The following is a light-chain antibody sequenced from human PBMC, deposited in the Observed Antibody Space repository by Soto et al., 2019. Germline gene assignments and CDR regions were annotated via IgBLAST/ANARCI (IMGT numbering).Light chain of an antibody. CDR2: DVR. CDR3: CSYAGTYTLWV. CDR1: SSDVGGYNF. Sequence: QSALTQPRSVSGSPGQSVTISCTGTSSDVGGYNFVSWYQQYPGKAPKLIIYDVRKRPSGVPDRFTGSKTGNTASLTISGLQAEDEADYYCCSYAGTYTLWVLGGGTKATVL. V-gene: IGLV2-11*01. J-gene: IGLJ3*02.